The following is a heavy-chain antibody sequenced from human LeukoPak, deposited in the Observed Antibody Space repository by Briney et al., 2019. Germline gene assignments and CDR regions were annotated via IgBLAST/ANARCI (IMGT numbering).Heavy chain of an antibody. CDR1: GFTFRRYG. V-gene: IGHV3-23*01. CDR3: ARSGWQLYYYYYYYYYMDV. J-gene: IGHJ6*03. D-gene: IGHD6-19*01. Sequence: GGSLRLSCAASGFTFRRYGMSWVRQAPGKGLEWVSAISGSGGSTFYADSVKGRFTISRDNARNSLYLQVNSLRSDDTAVYYCARSGWQLYYYYYYYYYMDVWGKGTTVTVSS. CDR2: ISGSGGST.